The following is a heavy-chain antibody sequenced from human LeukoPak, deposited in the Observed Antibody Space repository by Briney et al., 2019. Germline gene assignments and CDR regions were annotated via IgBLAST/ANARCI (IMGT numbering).Heavy chain of an antibody. CDR3: ARGWATIPD. V-gene: IGHV3-11*04. J-gene: IGHJ4*02. D-gene: IGHD5-24*01. Sequence: GGSLRLSCAASGFTFSDYYMSWIRQAPGKGLEWVSYISSSGSTIYYADSVKGRFIISRDNTKNSLFLQMNSLRDDDTALYYCARGWATIPDWGQGSLVIVSS. CDR1: GFTFSDYY. CDR2: ISSSGSTI.